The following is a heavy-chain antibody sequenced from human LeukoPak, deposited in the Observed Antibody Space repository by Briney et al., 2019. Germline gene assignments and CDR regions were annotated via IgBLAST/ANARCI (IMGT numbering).Heavy chain of an antibody. Sequence: SETLSLTCTVSGGSISSYYWSWIRQPPGKGLEWIGYIYYSGSTNYNPSLKSRVTISVDTSKNQFSLKLSSVTAADTAVYYCARQSVAGILTYAFDIWDQGTMVTVSS. V-gene: IGHV4-59*08. CDR2: IYYSGST. D-gene: IGHD6-19*01. CDR3: ARQSVAGILTYAFDI. CDR1: GGSISSYY. J-gene: IGHJ3*02.